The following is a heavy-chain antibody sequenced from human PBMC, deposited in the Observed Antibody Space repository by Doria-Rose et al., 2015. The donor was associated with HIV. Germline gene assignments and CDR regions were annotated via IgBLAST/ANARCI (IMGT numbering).Heavy chain of an antibody. D-gene: IGHD1-26*01. Sequence: QVQLVQSGPGLVKPSETLSLTCSVSGGSISHYYWSWIRQPPGKGLEYIGDIFYTGSTNYSPSLKSRVSISIDTSKTKFSLRLSSVTAADTAVYYCARVLSGTYDYWGQGTLVTVSS. CDR2: IFYTGST. CDR3: ARVLSGTYDY. V-gene: IGHV4-59*01. CDR1: GGSISHYY. J-gene: IGHJ4*02.